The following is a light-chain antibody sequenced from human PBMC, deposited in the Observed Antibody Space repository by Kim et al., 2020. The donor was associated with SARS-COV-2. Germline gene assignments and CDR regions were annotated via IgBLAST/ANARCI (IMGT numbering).Light chain of an antibody. CDR3: QAWDSSTAV. J-gene: IGLJ3*02. V-gene: IGLV3-1*01. CDR1: KLGDKY. CDR2: QDS. Sequence: VSPGQTASITCSGDKLGDKYACWYQQKPGQSPVLVIYQDSKRPSGIPERFSGSNTGNTATLTISGTQAMDEADYYCQAWDSSTAVFGGGTQLTVL.